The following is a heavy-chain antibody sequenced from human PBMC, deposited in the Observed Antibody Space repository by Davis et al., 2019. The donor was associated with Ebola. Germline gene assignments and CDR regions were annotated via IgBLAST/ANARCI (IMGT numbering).Heavy chain of an antibody. D-gene: IGHD2-15*01. CDR1: GFTFSGSA. J-gene: IGHJ4*02. CDR2: IRSKANSYAT. V-gene: IGHV3-73*01. CDR3: TRPSAHCSGGSCYPTFDY. Sequence: GESLKISCAASGFTFSGSAMHWVRQASGKGLEWVGRIRSKANSYATAYAASVKGRFTISRDDSKNTAYLQMNSLKTEDTAVYYCTRPSAHCSGGSCYPTFDYWGQGTLVTVSS.